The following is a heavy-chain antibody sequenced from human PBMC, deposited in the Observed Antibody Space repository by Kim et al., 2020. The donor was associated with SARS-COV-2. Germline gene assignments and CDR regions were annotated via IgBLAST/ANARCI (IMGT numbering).Heavy chain of an antibody. CDR2: INHSGST. CDR1: GGSFSGYY. J-gene: IGHJ3*02. Sequence: SETLSLTCAVYGGSFSGYYWSWIRQPPGKGLEWIGEINHSGSTNYNPSLKSRVTISVDTSKNQFSLKLSSVTAADTAVYYCARNPTIRGRITMVRGVIRDAFDIWGQGTMVTVSS. V-gene: IGHV4-34*01. D-gene: IGHD3-10*01. CDR3: ARNPTIRGRITMVRGVIRDAFDI.